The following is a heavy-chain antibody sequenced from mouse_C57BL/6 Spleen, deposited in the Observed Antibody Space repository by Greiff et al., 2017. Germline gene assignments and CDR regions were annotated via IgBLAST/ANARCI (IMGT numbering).Heavy chain of an antibody. CDR2: IDPSDSET. V-gene: IGHV1-52*01. J-gene: IGHJ3*01. D-gene: IGHD2-2*01. CDR1: GYTFTSYW. Sequence: QVHVKQPGAELVRPGSSVKLSCKASGYTFTSYWMHWVKQRPIQGLEWIGNIDPSDSETHYNQKFKDKATLTVDKSSSTAYMQLSSLTSEDSAVFYCALGGYESGFAYGGQGTLVSVAA. CDR3: ALGGYESGFAY.